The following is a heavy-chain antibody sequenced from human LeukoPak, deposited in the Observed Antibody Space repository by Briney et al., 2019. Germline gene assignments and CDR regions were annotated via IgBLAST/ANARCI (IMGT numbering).Heavy chain of an antibody. CDR1: GDSFSNGNYY. D-gene: IGHD3-10*01. J-gene: IGHJ4*02. Sequence: SETLSLTCTVSGDSFSNGNYYWSWLRQPPGKALEWIGYIYYTGKTYYSPSLEGRVTILVDTSRNHFSVKLSSVTAADTAVYYCARSQNYYGSGDYWSQGTLVTVSS. CDR2: IYYTGKT. V-gene: IGHV4-61*03. CDR3: ARSQNYYGSGDY.